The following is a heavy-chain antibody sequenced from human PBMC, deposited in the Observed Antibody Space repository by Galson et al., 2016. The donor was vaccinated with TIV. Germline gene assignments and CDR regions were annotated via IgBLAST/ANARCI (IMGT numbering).Heavy chain of an antibody. D-gene: IGHD3-3*01. CDR3: ARGAPSVFGVIMTLDY. CDR1: GDSVSSTSVA. V-gene: IGHV6-1*01. J-gene: IGHJ4*02. CDR2: TYYRSTWYN. Sequence: CAISGDSVSSTSVAWNWIRQSPSRGLEWLGRTYYRSTWYNDYAASLKRRITINPDTSKNQFSLQLTSMTPEDAAVYYCARGAPSVFGVIMTLDYWGQGTLVTVSS.